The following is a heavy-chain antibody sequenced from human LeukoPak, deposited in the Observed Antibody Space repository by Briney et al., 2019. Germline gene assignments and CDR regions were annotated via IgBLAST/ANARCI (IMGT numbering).Heavy chain of an antibody. D-gene: IGHD2-2*01. CDR3: ATRYCSSTSCYGFDY. CDR2: MNPNSGNT. CDR1: GYTFTSYD. V-gene: IGHV1-8*01. J-gene: IGHJ4*02. Sequence: EASVKVSCKASGYTFTSYDINWVRQATGQGLEWMGWMNPNSGNTGYAQKFQGRVTMTRNTSISTAYMELNSLRSEDTAVYYCATRYCSSTSCYGFDYWGQGTLVTVSS.